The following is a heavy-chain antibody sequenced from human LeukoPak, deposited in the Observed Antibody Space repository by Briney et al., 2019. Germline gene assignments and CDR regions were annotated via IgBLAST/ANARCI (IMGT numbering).Heavy chain of an antibody. CDR1: GFTFSSYA. D-gene: IGHD2-15*01. CDR2: ISGNGDST. Sequence: GGSLRLSCAASGFTFSSYAMSWVRQAPGKGLEWVSTISGNGDSTYYADSVKGRFTISRDNSKNTLYLQMNSLRAEDTAVYYCAKDWVGYCSGGICHFDSWGQGTLVTVSS. J-gene: IGHJ4*02. CDR3: AKDWVGYCSGGICHFDS. V-gene: IGHV3-23*01.